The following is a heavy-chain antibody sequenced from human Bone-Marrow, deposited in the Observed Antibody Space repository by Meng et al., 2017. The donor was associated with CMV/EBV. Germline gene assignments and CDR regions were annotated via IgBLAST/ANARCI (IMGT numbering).Heavy chain of an antibody. V-gene: IGHV3-21*01. J-gene: IGHJ4*02. CDR2: ISSSSSYI. Sequence: GGSLRLSCAASGFTFSSYSMNWVRQAPGKGLEWVSSISSSSSYIYYADSVKGRFTISRVNAKNSLYLQMNSLRAEDTAVYYCARDLSGRGEAGYWGQGTLVTVSS. D-gene: IGHD1-26*01. CDR3: ARDLSGRGEAGY. CDR1: GFTFSSYS.